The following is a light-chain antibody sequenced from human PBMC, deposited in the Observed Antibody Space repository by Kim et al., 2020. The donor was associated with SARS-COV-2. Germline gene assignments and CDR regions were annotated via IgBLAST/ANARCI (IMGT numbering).Light chain of an antibody. CDR1: QRIGDN. V-gene: IGKV3-15*01. Sequence: SESPGERATLFCRAIQRIGDNLAWSPQKVGQAPRVLIYGTSTRATGVSAWFSGTGSETEFSLTISSLQSEDLGVYYCQQYDNGWTFGQGTKVDIK. J-gene: IGKJ1*01. CDR3: QQYDNGWT. CDR2: GTS.